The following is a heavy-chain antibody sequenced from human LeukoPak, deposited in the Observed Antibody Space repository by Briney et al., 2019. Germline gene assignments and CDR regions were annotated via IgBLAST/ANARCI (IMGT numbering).Heavy chain of an antibody. Sequence: GGSLRLSCAASGFTFSSYAMSWVRQAPGEGLEWVSTISGSGGTTYYADSVKGRFTISRDNSKNTLYLQMNSLRAEDTAVYYCAALIAAAEVNYWGLGTLVTVSS. CDR2: ISGSGGTT. V-gene: IGHV3-23*01. CDR1: GFTFSSYA. CDR3: AALIAAAEVNY. J-gene: IGHJ4*02. D-gene: IGHD6-13*01.